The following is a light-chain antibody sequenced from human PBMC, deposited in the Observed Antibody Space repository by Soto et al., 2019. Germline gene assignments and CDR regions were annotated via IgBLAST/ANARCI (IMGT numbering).Light chain of an antibody. Sequence: QSALTQPRSVSGSPAQSVTTSCTGTSNDVGDYDYVSWYQQYPGKAPKLIIYDVNKRPSGVPDRFSGSKSGNTASLTISALQAEDEADYYCCSYAGGYTFVFGTGTKVTVL. CDR3: CSYAGGYTFV. J-gene: IGLJ1*01. V-gene: IGLV2-11*01. CDR1: SNDVGDYDY. CDR2: DVN.